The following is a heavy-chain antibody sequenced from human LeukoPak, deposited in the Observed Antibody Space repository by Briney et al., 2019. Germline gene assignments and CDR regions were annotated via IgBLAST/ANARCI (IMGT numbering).Heavy chain of an antibody. V-gene: IGHV4-31*03. D-gene: IGHD3-22*01. Sequence: SSQTLSLTCTVSGGSISSGGYYWSWIRQHPGKGLEWIGYIYYSGSTYYNPSLKSRVTISVDTSKNQFSLKLSSVTAADTAVYYCARGERITMIVVVITHDAFDIWGQGTMVTVSS. J-gene: IGHJ3*02. CDR1: GGSISSGGYY. CDR2: IYYSGST. CDR3: ARGERITMIVVVITHDAFDI.